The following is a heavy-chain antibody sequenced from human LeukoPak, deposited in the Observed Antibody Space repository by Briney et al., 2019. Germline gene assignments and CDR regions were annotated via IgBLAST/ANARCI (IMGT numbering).Heavy chain of an antibody. J-gene: IGHJ4*02. D-gene: IGHD1-26*01. Sequence: PSETLSLTRAVYGGSFSGYYWSWIRQPPGKGLEWMGEINHSGSTNYNPSLKSRVTISVDTSKNQFSLKLSSVTAADTAVYYCARGWDSGSRSRPPHPSYFDYWGQGTLVTVSS. CDR3: ARGWDSGSRSRPPHPSYFDY. CDR1: GGSFSGYY. CDR2: INHSGST. V-gene: IGHV4-34*01.